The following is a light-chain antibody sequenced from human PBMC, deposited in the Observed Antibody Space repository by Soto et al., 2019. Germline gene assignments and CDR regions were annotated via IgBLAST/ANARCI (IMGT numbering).Light chain of an antibody. CDR1: LIVSID. CDR3: QQYNNWPLT. J-gene: IGKJ4*01. V-gene: IGKV3-15*01. Sequence: EIVLTQSPGTLSLSPGERATLSCSASLIVSIDLAWYRQKPGQAPRLLIYRAFTRATGIPARFSGSGFGTDFTLTISSLQSEDFAVYSCQQYNNWPLTLGGGSKV. CDR2: RAF.